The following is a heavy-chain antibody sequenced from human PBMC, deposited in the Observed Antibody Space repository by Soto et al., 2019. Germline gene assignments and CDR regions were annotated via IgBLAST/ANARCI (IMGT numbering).Heavy chain of an antibody. CDR1: GGSISSYY. CDR3: ARSPGVGVRGAY. Sequence: PSETLSLTCTVSGGSISSYYWSWIRQPPGKGLEWIGYIYYSGSTNYNPSLKSRVTISVDTSKNQFSLKLSSVTAADTAVYYCARSPGVGVRGAYWGQGTQVTVSS. CDR2: IYYSGST. D-gene: IGHD3-16*01. V-gene: IGHV4-59*01. J-gene: IGHJ4*02.